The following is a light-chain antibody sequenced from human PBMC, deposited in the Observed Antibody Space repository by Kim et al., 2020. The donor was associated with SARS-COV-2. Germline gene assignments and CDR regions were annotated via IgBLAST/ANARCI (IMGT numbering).Light chain of an antibody. CDR2: GAS. CDR1: QTVSSSS. Sequence: SPGERATLSCRASQTVSSSSLAWYQQKTGQAPRLLIYGASTRATGIPDRFSGSGSGTDFTLTISRLEPEDFAVYYCQQYGTSPRTFGQGTKVDIK. CDR3: QQYGTSPRT. J-gene: IGKJ1*01. V-gene: IGKV3-20*01.